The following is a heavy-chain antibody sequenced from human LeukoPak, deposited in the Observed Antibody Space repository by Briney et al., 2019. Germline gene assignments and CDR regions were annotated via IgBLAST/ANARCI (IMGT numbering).Heavy chain of an antibody. V-gene: IGHV3-73*01. CDR1: GFTFSDSA. D-gene: IGHD3-22*01. Sequence: GGSLRLSCAASGFTFSDSAIHWVRQASGKGLEWVGHIRSKGNNYATASAASVKGRFTISRDDSKNTTYLQMSSLKTEDTAVYYCTRDYDNSGYYAFDIWGQGTMVTVSS. CDR3: TRDYDNSGYYAFDI. CDR2: IRSKGNNYAT. J-gene: IGHJ3*02.